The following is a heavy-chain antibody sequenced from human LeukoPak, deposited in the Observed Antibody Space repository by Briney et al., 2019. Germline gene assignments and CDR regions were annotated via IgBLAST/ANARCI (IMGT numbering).Heavy chain of an antibody. D-gene: IGHD1-26*01. J-gene: IGHJ4*02. CDR2: SKSKTGGGTT. CDR1: GFKVSEAW. Sequence: GGSLRLSCSASGFKVSEAWMSWVRQAPGKGLEWVGRSKSKTGGGTTDVAARGHGRFIVSRDESTSTLSLQLNSLEIEDTAIYYCTAGGVGTYSSDYWGQGTLVTVS. CDR3: TAGGVGTYSSDY. V-gene: IGHV3-15*05.